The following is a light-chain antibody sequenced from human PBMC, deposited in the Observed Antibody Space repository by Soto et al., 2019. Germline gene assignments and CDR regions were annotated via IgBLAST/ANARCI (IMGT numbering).Light chain of an antibody. CDR2: DVS. CDR1: SSDVGGYNY. V-gene: IGLV2-11*01. Sequence: QSVLTQPRSVSGSPGQSVTISCTGASSDVGGYNYVSWYQQHPGKAPKLMIYDVSKRPSGVPDRFSGSKSGNTASLTISGLQTEDEADSYCCSYAGRYTYVFGTGTKLTVL. CDR3: CSYAGRYTYV. J-gene: IGLJ1*01.